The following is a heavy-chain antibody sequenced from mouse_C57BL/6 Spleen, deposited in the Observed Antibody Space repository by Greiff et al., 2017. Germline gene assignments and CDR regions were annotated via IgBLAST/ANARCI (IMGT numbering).Heavy chain of an antibody. CDR1: GYTFTSYG. J-gene: IGHJ2*01. CDR3: ARWVYDYDYFDY. Sequence: LQESGAELARPGASVKLSCKASGYTFTSYGISWVKQRTGQGLEWIGEIYPRSGNTYYNEKFKGKATLTADKSSSTAYMELRSLTSEDSAVYFCARWVYDYDYFDYWGQGTTLTVSS. CDR2: IYPRSGNT. D-gene: IGHD2-4*01. V-gene: IGHV1-81*01.